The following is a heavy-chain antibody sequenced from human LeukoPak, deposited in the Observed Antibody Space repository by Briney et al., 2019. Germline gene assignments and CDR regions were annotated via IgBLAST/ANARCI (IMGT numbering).Heavy chain of an antibody. Sequence: SVKVPCKASGGTFSSYAISWVRQAPGQGLEWMGRIIPIFGTANYAQKFQGRVTITTDESTSTAYMELSSLRSDDTAVYYCARGPKWGDGYNIDYWGQGTLVTVSS. CDR2: IIPIFGTA. V-gene: IGHV1-69*05. CDR3: ARGPKWGDGYNIDY. D-gene: IGHD5-24*01. CDR1: GGTFSSYA. J-gene: IGHJ4*02.